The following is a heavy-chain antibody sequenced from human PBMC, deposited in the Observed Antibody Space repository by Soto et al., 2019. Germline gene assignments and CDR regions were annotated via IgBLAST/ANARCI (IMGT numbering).Heavy chain of an antibody. Sequence: QVQLQESGPGLVKPSETLSLTCTVSGGSVSSGSYYWSWIRQPPGKGLEWIGYIYYSGSTNYNPSLKSRVTISVDTSKNQFSLKLSSVTAADTAVYYCARDPATVAMGYYYYGMDVWGQGTTVTVSS. D-gene: IGHD4-17*01. V-gene: IGHV4-61*01. J-gene: IGHJ6*02. CDR1: GGSVSSGSYY. CDR3: ARDPATVAMGYYYYGMDV. CDR2: IYYSGST.